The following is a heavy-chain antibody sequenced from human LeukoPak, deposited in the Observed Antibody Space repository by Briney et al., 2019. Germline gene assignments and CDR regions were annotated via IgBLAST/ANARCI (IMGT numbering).Heavy chain of an antibody. CDR3: AGGRGWLIDY. CDR2: IKQDGSEK. J-gene: IGHJ4*02. Sequence: GGSLRLSCAASGFIFNSYAMHWVRQAPGKGLEWVANIKQDGSEKYYVDSVKGRFTISRDNAQNSLYLQMNSLRTEDAALYYCAGGRGWLIDYWGQGTLVTLSS. CDR1: GFIFNSYA. V-gene: IGHV3-7*04. D-gene: IGHD6-19*01.